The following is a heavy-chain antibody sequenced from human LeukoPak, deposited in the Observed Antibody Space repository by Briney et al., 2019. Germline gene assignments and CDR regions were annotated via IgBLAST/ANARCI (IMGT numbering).Heavy chain of an antibody. J-gene: IGHJ4*02. CDR1: GFTFSSYW. V-gene: IGHV3-7*05. CDR2: IKQDGSEK. D-gene: IGHD3-10*01. CDR3: ARGDLYGSGSPEFYFDY. Sequence: GGSLRLSCAASGFTFSSYWMSCVRQAPGKGLEWVANIKQDGSEKYYVDSVKGRFTISRDNAKNSLYLQMNSLRAEDTAVYYCARGDLYGSGSPEFYFDYWGQGTLVTVSS.